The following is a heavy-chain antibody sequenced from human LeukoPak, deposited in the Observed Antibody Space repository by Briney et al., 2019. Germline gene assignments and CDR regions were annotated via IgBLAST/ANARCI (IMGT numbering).Heavy chain of an antibody. D-gene: IGHD3-22*01. CDR1: GFTFSDYY. V-gene: IGHV3-11*01. CDR2: ISSSGSTI. CDR3: AKDSSGYYVNWFDP. J-gene: IGHJ5*02. Sequence: PGGSLRLSCAASGFTFSDYYMSWIRQAPGKGLEWVSYISSSGSTIYYADSVKGRFTISRDNAKNSLYLQMNSLRAEDTALYYCAKDSSGYYVNWFDPWGQGTLVTVSS.